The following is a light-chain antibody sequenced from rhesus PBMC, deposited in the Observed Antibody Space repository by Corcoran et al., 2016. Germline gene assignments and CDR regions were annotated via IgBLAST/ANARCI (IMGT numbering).Light chain of an antibody. CDR1: QSVSSS. Sequence: EIVMTQSPATLSLSPGERATLSCRASQSVSSSLAWYQQTPGQAPKLLIYGASSRATGIPDRFSGSGAGTEFTLTISSLEPEDVGGYYCQQDYSWPLTFGGGTKVELK. CDR2: GAS. V-gene: IGKV3-42*01. CDR3: QQDYSWPLT. J-gene: IGKJ4*01.